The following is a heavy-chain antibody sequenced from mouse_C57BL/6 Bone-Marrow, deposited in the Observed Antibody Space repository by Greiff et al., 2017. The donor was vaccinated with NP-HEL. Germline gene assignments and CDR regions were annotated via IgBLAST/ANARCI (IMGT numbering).Heavy chain of an antibody. CDR1: GIDFSRYW. V-gene: IGHV4-1*01. CDR3: ANPQLRLPFAY. J-gene: IGHJ3*01. Sequence: DVKLQESGGGLVQPGGSLKLSCAASGIDFSRYWMSWVRRAPGKGLEWIGEINPDSSTINYAPSLKDKFIISRDTAKNTLYLQMSKVRSEDTALYYSANPQLRLPFAYWGQGTLVTVSA. D-gene: IGHD3-2*02. CDR2: INPDSSTI.